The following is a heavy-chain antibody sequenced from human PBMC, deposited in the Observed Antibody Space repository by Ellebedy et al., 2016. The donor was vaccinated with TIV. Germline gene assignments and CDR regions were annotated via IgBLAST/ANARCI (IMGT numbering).Heavy chain of an antibody. CDR1: GFTFSSLG. CDR2: ISNDGSKK. J-gene: IGHJ4*02. Sequence: GESLKISCAASGFTFSSLGMHWVRQAPGKGLEWVAVISNDGSKKFYADSVKGRFTTSRDNSKNTLYLQMNSLRAEDTAVYYCAKRATYCGGDCPFEYWGQGTLVTVSS. D-gene: IGHD2-21*02. CDR3: AKRATYCGGDCPFEY. V-gene: IGHV3-30*18.